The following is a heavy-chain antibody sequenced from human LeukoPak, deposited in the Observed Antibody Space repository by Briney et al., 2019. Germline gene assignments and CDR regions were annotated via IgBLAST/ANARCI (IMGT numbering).Heavy chain of an antibody. J-gene: IGHJ5*02. V-gene: IGHV1-69*13. D-gene: IGHD1-26*01. Sequence: ASVKVSCKASGYTFTGYYMHWVRQAPGQGLEWMGKIIPISGTTNYAQKFQGRVTFTADESTSTAYMELSSLRSEDTALYYCARKLRLGGNWFDPWGQGTLVTVSS. CDR1: GYTFTGYY. CDR3: ARKLRLGGNWFDP. CDR2: IIPISGTT.